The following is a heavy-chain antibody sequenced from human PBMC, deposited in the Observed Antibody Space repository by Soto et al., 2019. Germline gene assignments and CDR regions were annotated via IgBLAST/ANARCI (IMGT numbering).Heavy chain of an antibody. Sequence: QVQFVQSGAEVKTSGASVKVSCEASGYTFSNYVFHWVRQAPGQRPEWLGWLTAGNGNTKYSQKFQGRVTITRDTSTSTTYMELTSLTSEDTGVYYCARDGSRTNSAKYSFDFWRQVTMVTVSS. V-gene: IGHV1-3*01. D-gene: IGHD3-9*01. CDR2: LTAGNGNT. CDR3: ARDGSRTNSAKYSFDF. CDR1: GYTFSNYV. J-gene: IGHJ3*01.